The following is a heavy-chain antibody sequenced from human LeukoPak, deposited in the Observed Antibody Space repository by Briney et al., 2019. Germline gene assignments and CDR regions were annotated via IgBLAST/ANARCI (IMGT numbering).Heavy chain of an antibody. V-gene: IGHV3-53*01. CDR1: GFTFSSYA. Sequence: GGSLRLSCAASGFTFSSYAMSWVRQAPGKGLEWVSVIYSGGSTYYADSVKGRFTISRDYSKNTVYLQMNSLRAEDTAMYYCARAQYYYDTSGYYYRYYFDYWGQGNLVTVSS. CDR2: IYSGGST. D-gene: IGHD3-22*01. J-gene: IGHJ4*02. CDR3: ARAQYYYDTSGYYYRYYFDY.